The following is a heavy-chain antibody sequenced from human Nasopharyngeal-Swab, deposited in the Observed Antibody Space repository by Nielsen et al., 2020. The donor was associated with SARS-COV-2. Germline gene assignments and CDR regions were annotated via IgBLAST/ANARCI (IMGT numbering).Heavy chain of an antibody. Sequence: SETLSLTYTVSGGPISSYYWSWIRQPPGKGLEWIGYIYYSGSTNSNPSLKSRVTISVDTSKNQFSLKLSSVTAADTAVYYCASSLGTGYSSGWYWDAHAFDIWGQGTMVTVSS. CDR1: GGPISSYY. CDR2: IYYSGST. D-gene: IGHD6-19*01. J-gene: IGHJ3*02. CDR3: ASSLGTGYSSGWYWDAHAFDI. V-gene: IGHV4-59*01.